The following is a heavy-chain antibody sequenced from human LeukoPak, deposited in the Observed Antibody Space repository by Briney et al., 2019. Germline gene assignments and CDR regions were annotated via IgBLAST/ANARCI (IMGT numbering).Heavy chain of an antibody. D-gene: IGHD3-3*01. Sequence: KAGGSLRLSCAASGFTFSSYSMNWIRQAPGKGLEWVSSISSSTSYIYYADSVKGRFTISKDNAKNSLYLEMNSLRVEDTAVYYCARGWLFYWGQGTLVTVSS. J-gene: IGHJ4*02. CDR3: ARGWLFY. CDR1: GFTFSSYS. CDR2: ISSSTSYI. V-gene: IGHV3-21*01.